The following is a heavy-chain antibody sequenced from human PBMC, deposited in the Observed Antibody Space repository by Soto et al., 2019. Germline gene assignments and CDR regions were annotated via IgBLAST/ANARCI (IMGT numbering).Heavy chain of an antibody. Sequence: GEPLRLSCAASGFTFSSYAVHWVRQAPGKGREGVALISYDGSNKYYADSVKGRFTISRDNSKNTLYLQMNRLRAEDTAVYYCAKDVVVGATPGLGDYYYYYGMDVWGQGTTVTVSS. CDR2: ISYDGSNK. J-gene: IGHJ6*02. V-gene: IGHV3-30*18. CDR3: AKDVVVGATPGLGDYYYYYGMDV. CDR1: GFTFSSYA. D-gene: IGHD1-26*01.